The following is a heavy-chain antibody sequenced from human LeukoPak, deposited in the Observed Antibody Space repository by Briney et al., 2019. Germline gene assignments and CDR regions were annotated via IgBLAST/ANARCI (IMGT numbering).Heavy chain of an antibody. V-gene: IGHV4-59*01. Sequence: SETLSLTCTVSGGSISSYYWSWIRQPPGKGLEWIGYIYYSGSPNYTPPLKSRVTIPVDTSKNQFSLKLSSVTAADTGVYYCARSPTSYMVRGVIPWFDPWGQGTLVTVSS. CDR3: ARSPTSYMVRGVIPWFDP. D-gene: IGHD3-10*01. CDR2: IYYSGSP. J-gene: IGHJ5*02. CDR1: GGSISSYY.